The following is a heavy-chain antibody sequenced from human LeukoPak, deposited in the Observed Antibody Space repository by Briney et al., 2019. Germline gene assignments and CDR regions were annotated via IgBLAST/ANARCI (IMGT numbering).Heavy chain of an antibody. CDR3: ARELWFVNAPGSWFDP. J-gene: IGHJ5*02. CDR1: GDSISSGDYS. Sequence: SETLSLTCAVSGDSISSGDYSWSWIRQPSGKGLEWIGYIFHSGSSYYNPSLKSRVTISVDRSKNQFSLRLTSVTVADTAVYYCARELWFVNAPGSWFDPWGQGTLVTVSS. V-gene: IGHV4-30-2*01. D-gene: IGHD3-10*01. CDR2: IFHSGSS.